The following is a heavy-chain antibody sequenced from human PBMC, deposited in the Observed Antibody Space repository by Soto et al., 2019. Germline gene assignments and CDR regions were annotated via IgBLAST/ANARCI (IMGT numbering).Heavy chain of an antibody. CDR1: GFSLSTSGTR. V-gene: IGHV2-70*04. D-gene: IGHD2-2*01. J-gene: IGHJ4*02. CDR2: IEWDDDK. CDR3: ARSNGYEFDY. Sequence: SGPTLVNPTQTLTLTCTFSGFSLSTSGTRVSWIRQPPGEALEWLARIEWDDDKYYSTSLKTRLTISKDTSKNQVVLTMTNMDPVDTATYYCARSNGYEFDYWGQGTLVTVSS.